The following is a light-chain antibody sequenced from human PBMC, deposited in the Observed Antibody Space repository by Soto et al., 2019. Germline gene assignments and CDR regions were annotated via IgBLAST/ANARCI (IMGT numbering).Light chain of an antibody. CDR2: GAS. J-gene: IGKJ1*01. Sequence: EIVLTQSPGTLSLSPGERATLSCRSSQSVASAYLAWYHHKPGQPPRLLIYGASSRATCIPDSISGSGSGTDFTLSVRRLEAEDFGVYDCQQYGSSRLAFGQGTKVEAK. CDR1: QSVASAY. CDR3: QQYGSSRLA. V-gene: IGKV3-20*01.